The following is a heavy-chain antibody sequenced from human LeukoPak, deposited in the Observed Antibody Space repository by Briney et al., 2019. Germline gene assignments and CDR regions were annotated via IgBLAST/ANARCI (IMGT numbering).Heavy chain of an antibody. CDR1: GGSFSGYY. Sequence: SETLSLTCAVYGGSFSGYYWSWIRQPPGKGLEWIGEINHSGSTNYNPSLKSRVTISVDTSKNQFSLKLSPVTAADTAVYYCARARVRRWFDPWGQGTLVTVSS. J-gene: IGHJ5*02. D-gene: IGHD1-1*01. V-gene: IGHV4-34*01. CDR2: INHSGST. CDR3: ARARVRRWFDP.